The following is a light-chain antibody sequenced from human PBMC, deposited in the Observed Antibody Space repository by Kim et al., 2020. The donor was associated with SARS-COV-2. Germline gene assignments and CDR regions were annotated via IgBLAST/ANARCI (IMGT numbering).Light chain of an antibody. CDR3: QAWDSSTVV. CDR2: QDS. Sequence: SYELTQPPSVSVSPGQTASFTCSGDKLGNKYACWYQQKPGQSPVLVIYQDSKRPSGIPERFSGSNSGNTATLTISGTQAVDEADYYCQAWDSSTVVFGGGTQLTVL. CDR1: KLGNKY. J-gene: IGLJ2*01. V-gene: IGLV3-1*01.